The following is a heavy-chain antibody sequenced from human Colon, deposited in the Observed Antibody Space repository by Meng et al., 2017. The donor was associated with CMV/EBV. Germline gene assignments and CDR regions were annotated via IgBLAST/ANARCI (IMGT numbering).Heavy chain of an antibody. CDR3: ARVDYSGNYDY. V-gene: IGHV3-23*01. J-gene: IGHJ4*02. D-gene: IGHD4/OR15-4a*01. CDR2: VTGSGARA. Sequence: GESLKISCTASGFTFNNYALSWVRQPPGKGLQWVSAVTGSGARAYYADSVEGRFTISRDNSKNTVYLQMNNLTAEDTAVYYCARVDYSGNYDYWGQGTLVTVSS. CDR1: GFTFNNYA.